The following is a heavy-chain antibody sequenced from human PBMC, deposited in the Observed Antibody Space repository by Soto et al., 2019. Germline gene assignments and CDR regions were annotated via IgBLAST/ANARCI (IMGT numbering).Heavy chain of an antibody. J-gene: IGHJ3*02. CDR1: GGTFSSYA. D-gene: IGHD2-21*01. V-gene: IGHV1-69*13. CDR2: IIPIFGTA. CDR3: AGHDGGYCGGECYWGGAEDNAFDT. Sequence: ASVKVSCRASGGTFSSYASSCVRQAPGQGLEWMGGIIPIFGTANYAQKFQGRVTITAGESTSTAYMGLSSLRSEGTAGYYCAGHDGGYCGGECYWGGAEDNAFDTWGQGKIVTVSS.